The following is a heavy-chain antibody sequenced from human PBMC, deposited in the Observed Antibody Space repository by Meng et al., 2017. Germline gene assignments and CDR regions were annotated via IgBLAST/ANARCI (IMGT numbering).Heavy chain of an antibody. V-gene: IGHV4-4*02. Sequence: GPVKEAGPGLVKTSGNLSLTGVVSGGSISSSSWWSWVRQPPGKGLEWIGEVDHRGRTNYNPFLKSRVTISVDKSKNQFSLKLSSVTAADTAVYYCARDGRSWDWGQGTLVTVSS. J-gene: IGHJ4*02. D-gene: IGHD7-27*01. CDR3: ARDGRSWD. CDR2: VDHRGRT. CDR1: GGSISSSSW.